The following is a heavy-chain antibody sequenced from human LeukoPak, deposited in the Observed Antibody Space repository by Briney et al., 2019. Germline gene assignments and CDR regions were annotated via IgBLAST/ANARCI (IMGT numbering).Heavy chain of an antibody. CDR1: GFTFRSYC. J-gene: IGHJ3*02. CDR2: INQDGSEK. CDR3: ARERVRLRTGSDAFDI. V-gene: IGHV3-7*01. Sequence: GGSLRLSCAASGFTFRSYCMSWVRQAPGKGLEWVANINQDGSEKYYVDSVKGRFTISRDNSKNTLYLQMNSLRAEDTAVYYCARERVRLRTGSDAFDIWGQGTMVTVSS. D-gene: IGHD1-14*01.